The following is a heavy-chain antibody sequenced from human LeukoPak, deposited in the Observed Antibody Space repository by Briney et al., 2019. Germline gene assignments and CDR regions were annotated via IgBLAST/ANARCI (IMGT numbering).Heavy chain of an antibody. CDR1: GGTFSRYA. CDR3: AREYYDILTGYSSDYYYGMDV. CDR2: IIPILGIA. V-gene: IGHV1-69*04. J-gene: IGHJ6*02. D-gene: IGHD3-9*01. Sequence: ASVKVSCKASGGTFSRYAISWVRQAPGEGLEWVGRIIPILGIANYAQKFQGRVTITADKSTSTAYMELSSLRSEDTAVYYCAREYYDILTGYSSDYYYGMDVWGQGTTVTVSS.